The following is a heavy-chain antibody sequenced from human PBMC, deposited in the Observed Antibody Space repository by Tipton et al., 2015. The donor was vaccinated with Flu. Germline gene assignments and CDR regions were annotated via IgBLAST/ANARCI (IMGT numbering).Heavy chain of an antibody. J-gene: IGHJ4*02. Sequence: TLSLTCTVSGGSISNDYWSWIRQPPGTGLEWIGSIYYSGTTYYNPSLKSRVTMSIDTSKNQFSLKVTSVTAADTAVYYCATKFANWGVWEPRDYWGQGTLVTVSS. D-gene: IGHD7-27*01. CDR3: ATKFANWGVWEPRDY. CDR2: IYYSGTT. CDR1: GGSISNDY. V-gene: IGHV4-59*12.